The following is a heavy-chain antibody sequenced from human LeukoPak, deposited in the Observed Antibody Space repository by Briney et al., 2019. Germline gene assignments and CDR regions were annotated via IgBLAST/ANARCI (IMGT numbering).Heavy chain of an antibody. D-gene: IGHD3-22*01. CDR3: ARGVPYYYDSSGPITDYYMDV. CDR2: ISSSSSTI. CDR1: GFTFSSYS. Sequence: GGSLRLSCAASGFTFSSYSMNWVRQAPGKGLEWVSYISSSSSTIYYADSVKGRFTISRDNAKNSLYLQMNSLRAEDTAVYYCARGVPYYYDSSGPITDYYMDVWGKGTTVTVSS. J-gene: IGHJ6*03. V-gene: IGHV3-48*01.